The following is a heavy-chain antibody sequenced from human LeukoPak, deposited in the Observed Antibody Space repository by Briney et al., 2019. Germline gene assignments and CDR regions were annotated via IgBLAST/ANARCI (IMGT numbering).Heavy chain of an antibody. J-gene: IGHJ4*02. V-gene: IGHV5-51*01. CDR2: IYPAGSDT. Sequence: GESLKISCQASGCIFTNYWIGWVRQMPGNRLESMGIIYPAGSDTTYSPSFEGQVTISADKSIDTVYLQWSSLKASDTATYYCARQSRDGSKTRGYYFDSWGQGTLVTVSS. CDR1: GCIFTNYW. D-gene: IGHD3-10*01. CDR3: ARQSRDGSKTRGYYFDS.